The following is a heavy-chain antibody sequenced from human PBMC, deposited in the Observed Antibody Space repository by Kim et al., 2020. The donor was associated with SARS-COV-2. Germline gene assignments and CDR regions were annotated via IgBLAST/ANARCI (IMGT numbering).Heavy chain of an antibody. CDR2: IIPIFGTA. CDR1: GGTFSSYA. D-gene: IGHD3-22*01. V-gene: IGHV1-69*13. CDR3: AAQTYYYDSSGSAGWFDP. J-gene: IGHJ5*02. Sequence: SVKVSCKASGGTFSSYAISWVRQAPGQGLEWMGGIIPIFGTANYAQKFQGRVTITADESTSTAYMELSSLRSEDTAVYYCAAQTYYYDSSGSAGWFDPWGQGTLVTVSS.